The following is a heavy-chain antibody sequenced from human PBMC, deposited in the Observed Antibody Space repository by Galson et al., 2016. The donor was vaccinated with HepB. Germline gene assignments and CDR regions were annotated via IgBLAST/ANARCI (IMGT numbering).Heavy chain of an antibody. J-gene: IGHJ3*01. Sequence: SLRLSCAASGFTFGNYYMSWIRQAPGKGLEWVAYISPSTTHINYADSVMGRLTVSRDNAKNSLYLQMNSLGAEDTAVYYCASPSGRYSVHTFDLWGQGTMVTVSS. CDR1: GFTFGNYY. D-gene: IGHD1-26*01. V-gene: IGHV3-11*06. CDR2: ISPSTTHI. CDR3: ASPSGRYSVHTFDL.